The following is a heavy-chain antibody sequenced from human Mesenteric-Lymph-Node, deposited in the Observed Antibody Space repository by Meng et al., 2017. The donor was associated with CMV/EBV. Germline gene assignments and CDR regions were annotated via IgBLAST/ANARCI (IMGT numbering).Heavy chain of an antibody. J-gene: IGHJ4*02. CDR3: AGGFLEWFGYFDY. D-gene: IGHD3-3*01. CDR2: ISSSSSYI. CDR1: GFTFSSYS. V-gene: IGHV3-21*01. Sequence: GESLKISCAASGFTFSSYSMNWVRQAPGKGLEWVSSISSSSSYIYYADSVKGRFTISRDNAKNSLYLQMNSLRAEDTAVYYCAGGFLEWFGYFDYWGQGTLVTVSS.